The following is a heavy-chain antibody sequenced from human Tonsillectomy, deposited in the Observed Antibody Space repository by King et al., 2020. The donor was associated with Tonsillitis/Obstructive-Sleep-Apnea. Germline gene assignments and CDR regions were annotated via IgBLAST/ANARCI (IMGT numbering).Heavy chain of an antibody. CDR2: IYYSGSP. D-gene: IGHD2-21*02. V-gene: IGHV4-59*01. J-gene: IGHJ4*02. CDR3: ARVRSGDSKLYYFDY. Sequence: QMQLQESGPGLVKPSETLSLTFTVSGGSIIRYYWSWLRQPPGKGREWIGCIYYSGSPNYNPSLKSRVTISVETSKNQCSLKLSSVTAADTAVYYCARVRSGDSKLYYFDYWGQGTLVTVSS. CDR1: GGSIIRYY.